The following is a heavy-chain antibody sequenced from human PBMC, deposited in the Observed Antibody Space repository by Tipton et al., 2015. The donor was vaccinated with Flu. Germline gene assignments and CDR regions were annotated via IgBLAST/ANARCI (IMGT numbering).Heavy chain of an antibody. D-gene: IGHD3-16*02. Sequence: QLVQSGAEVKKPGASVKVSCKASGYTFTSYDINWVRQATGQGLEWMGWMNPNSGNTGYAQKFQGRVTMTRDTSISTAYTELSRLRSDDTAVYYCARAPEVWGVIVFDYWGQRTLVTVSS. CDR3: ARAPEVWGVIVFDY. V-gene: IGHV1-8*02. CDR2: MNPNSGNT. CDR1: GYTFTSYD. J-gene: IGHJ4*02.